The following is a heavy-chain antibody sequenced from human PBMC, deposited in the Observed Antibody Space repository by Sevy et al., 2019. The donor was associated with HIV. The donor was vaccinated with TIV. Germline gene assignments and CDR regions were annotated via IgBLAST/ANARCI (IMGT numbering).Heavy chain of an antibody. V-gene: IGHV3-23*01. CDR2: LSFACGRI. D-gene: IGHD2-2*01. J-gene: IGHJ4*02. CDR3: AREGCSKPHDY. CDR1: GFTFSKYS. Sequence: GGSLILSCVASGFTFSKYSMSWVRQTPGKGLEWVSTLSFACGRINYADSVNGRFTMSRDDSRNTFYLQMDSLRAEDTAIYYCAREGCSKPHDYWGQGTLVTVSS.